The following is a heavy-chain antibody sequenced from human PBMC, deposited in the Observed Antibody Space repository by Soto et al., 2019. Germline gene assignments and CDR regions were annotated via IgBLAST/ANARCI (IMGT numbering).Heavy chain of an antibody. CDR2: ISYDGSNK. CDR3: ARDNLSPQAIPSGYFDY. V-gene: IGHV3-30-3*01. Sequence: GGSLRLSCAASGFTFSSYAMHWVRQAPGKGLEWVAVISYDGSNKYYADSVKGRFTISRDNSKNTLYLQMNSLRAEDTAVYYCARDNLSPQAIPSGYFDYWGQGTLVTVSS. J-gene: IGHJ4*02. D-gene: IGHD2-2*02. CDR1: GFTFSSYA.